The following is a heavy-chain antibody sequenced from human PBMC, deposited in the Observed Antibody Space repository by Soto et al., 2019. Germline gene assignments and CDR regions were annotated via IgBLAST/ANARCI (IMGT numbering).Heavy chain of an antibody. D-gene: IGHD6-13*01. CDR2: IYYSGST. Sequence: LSLTCTVSVGSISSGGYYWSWIRQHPGKGLEWIGYIYYSGSTYYNPSPKRRVTISVDRPKNQFSLKLSSVTAADTAMYCCARDNPSSIAAAGKHPGPYSYCGMDVWGQGTTVTVSS. CDR3: ARDNPSSIAAAGKHPGPYSYCGMDV. CDR1: VGSISSGGYY. V-gene: IGHV4-31*03. J-gene: IGHJ6*02.